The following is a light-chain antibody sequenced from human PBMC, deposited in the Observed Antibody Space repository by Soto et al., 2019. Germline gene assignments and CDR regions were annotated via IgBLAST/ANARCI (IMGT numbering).Light chain of an antibody. CDR2: EVS. CDR1: RNDIGAYKY. Sequence: LTQPACVSGSPGQSITISCTGSRNDIGAYKYVSWYQQYPGKAPKLIIFEVSNRPSGVSNRFSGSKSGNTASLTIAGLQAEDEADYHCSSYTTGSTLYVFGGGTKVTVL. V-gene: IGLV2-14*01. CDR3: SSYTTGSTLYV. J-gene: IGLJ1*01.